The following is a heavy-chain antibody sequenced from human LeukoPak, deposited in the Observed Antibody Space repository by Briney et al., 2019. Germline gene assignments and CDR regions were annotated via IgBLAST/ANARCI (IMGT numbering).Heavy chain of an antibody. D-gene: IGHD3-22*01. CDR1: GYTFTGYY. CDR2: INPNSGGT. J-gene: IGHJ6*02. CDR3: ARDLSRWYYYDSSGYYSNYYYGMDV. Sequence: ASVKVSCKASGYTFTGYYMHWVRQAPGQGLEWMGWINPNSGGTNYVQKFQGRVTMTRDTSISTAYMELSRLRSDDTAVYYCARDLSRWYYYDSSGYYSNYYYGMDVWGQGTTVTVSS. V-gene: IGHV1-2*02.